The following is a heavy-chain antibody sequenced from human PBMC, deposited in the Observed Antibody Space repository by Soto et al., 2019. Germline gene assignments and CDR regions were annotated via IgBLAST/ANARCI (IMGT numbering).Heavy chain of an antibody. Sequence: QVQLVQSGAEVKKPGSSVKVSCKASGGTFSSYAISWVRQAPGQGLEWMGGIIPIFGTANYAQKFQGRVTITADESTSTAYMELSSLRSEDTAVYYCARGFDYYDSSGDQWGRGYYYYGMDVWGQGTTVTVSS. CDR1: GGTFSSYA. V-gene: IGHV1-69*01. D-gene: IGHD3-22*01. J-gene: IGHJ6*02. CDR2: IIPIFGTA. CDR3: ARGFDYYDSSGDQWGRGYYYYGMDV.